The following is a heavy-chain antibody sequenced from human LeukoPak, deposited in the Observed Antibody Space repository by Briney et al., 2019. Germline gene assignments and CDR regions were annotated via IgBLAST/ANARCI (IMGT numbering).Heavy chain of an antibody. CDR3: ASRNPELGKSYDY. Sequence: PGGSLRLSCAASGFTFSSYWMHWVRQPPGKGLVWASRISGDGTTTYADSVKGRFTISRDNAKNTLFLQMNSLRAEDTAVYYCASRNPELGKSYDYWGQGTLVTVSS. V-gene: IGHV3-74*01. D-gene: IGHD7-27*01. CDR2: ISGDGTT. J-gene: IGHJ4*02. CDR1: GFTFSSYW.